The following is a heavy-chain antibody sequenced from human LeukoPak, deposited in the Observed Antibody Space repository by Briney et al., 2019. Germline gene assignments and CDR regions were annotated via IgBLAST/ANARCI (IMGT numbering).Heavy chain of an antibody. CDR2: IRYDGSNK. J-gene: IGHJ3*02. V-gene: IGHV3-30*02. Sequence: PGGSLRLSCAASGFTFNSYGMHWVRQAPGKGLEWVAFIRYDGSNKYYADSVKGRFTISRDNSKNTLYLQMNSLRAEDTAVYYCAKDSSADYYGGDAFDIWGPGTMVTVSS. D-gene: IGHD3-22*01. CDR3: AKDSSADYYGGDAFDI. CDR1: GFTFNSYG.